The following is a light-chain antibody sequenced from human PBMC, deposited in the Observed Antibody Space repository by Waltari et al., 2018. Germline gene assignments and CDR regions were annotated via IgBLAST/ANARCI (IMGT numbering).Light chain of an antibody. J-gene: IGKJ2*01. Sequence: DIVVAQSPDSLAVSLGERVTINCKSSQSVLHTSYNKNYLAWFQLKSAQPPKLLIYWASTRQSGVPDRSSGSGSGTDFTLTISGLQAADVAGYYCQQYSSPPYTFGPGTKLQI. CDR3: QQYSSPPYT. CDR1: QSVLHTSYNKNY. CDR2: WAS. V-gene: IGKV4-1*01.